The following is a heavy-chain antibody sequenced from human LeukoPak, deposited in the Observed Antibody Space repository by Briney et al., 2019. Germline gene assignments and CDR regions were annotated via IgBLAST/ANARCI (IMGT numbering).Heavy chain of an antibody. J-gene: IGHJ4*02. Sequence: GGSLRLSCAASGFTFSSYSMNWVRQAPGKGLEWVSSISSSSSYIYYADSVKGRFTISRDNAKNSLYLQMNSLRAEDTAVYYCARNLHYYDSSGYTGWGQGALVTVSS. D-gene: IGHD3-22*01. CDR3: ARNLHYYDSSGYTG. CDR1: GFTFSSYS. CDR2: ISSSSSYI. V-gene: IGHV3-21*01.